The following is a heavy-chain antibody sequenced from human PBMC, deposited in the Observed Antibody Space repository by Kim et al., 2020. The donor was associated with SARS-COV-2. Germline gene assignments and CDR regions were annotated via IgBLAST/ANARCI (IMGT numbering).Heavy chain of an antibody. J-gene: IGHJ6*04. CDR3: AIIPTIAVVALNV. D-gene: IGHD6-19*01. CDR2: INGDGSSR. V-gene: IGHV3-74*01. CDR1: GFTFSSFW. Sequence: GGSLRLSCAASGFTFSSFWIHCVRQPPGKGLVWVSRINGDGSSRSYADSVKGRFTISRDNAKNTLYLQMNSLRAEDTAVYYCAIIPTIAVVALNVWGNGTTVPVSS.